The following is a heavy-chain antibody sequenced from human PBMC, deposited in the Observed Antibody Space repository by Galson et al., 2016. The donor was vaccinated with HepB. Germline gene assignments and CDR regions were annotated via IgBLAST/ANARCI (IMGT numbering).Heavy chain of an antibody. CDR2: IYPGDSDT. Sequence: QSGAEVKKPGESLKMSCKGSANLFNRYWIAWVRQMPGQGLEWMGIIYPGDSDTKYSPSFEGRVTISVDRAISTAYLQWSSLKASDTAMYYCARGYWSFDLWGRGTLVTVSS. CDR3: ARGYWSFDL. V-gene: IGHV5-51*01. CDR1: ANLFNRYW. J-gene: IGHJ2*01.